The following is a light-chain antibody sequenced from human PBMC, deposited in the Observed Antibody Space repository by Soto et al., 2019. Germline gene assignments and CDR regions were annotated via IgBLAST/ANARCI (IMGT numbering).Light chain of an antibody. Sequence: DIQMTQAPSFVSAFVGDRVTITCRASQVISSWLAWYQQKPGKAPKLLIYAASSLQSGVPSRFSGSESWTDFTLTISSLQPEDSATYYCQQASSFPLTFGGGTKVEIK. CDR2: AAS. CDR1: QVISSW. J-gene: IGKJ4*01. CDR3: QQASSFPLT. V-gene: IGKV1-12*01.